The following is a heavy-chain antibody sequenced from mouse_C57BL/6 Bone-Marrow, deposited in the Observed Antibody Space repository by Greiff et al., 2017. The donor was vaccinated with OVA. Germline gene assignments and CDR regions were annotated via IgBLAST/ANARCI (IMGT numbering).Heavy chain of an antibody. V-gene: IGHV1-62-2*01. CDR2: FYPGSGSI. CDR1: GYTFTEYT. Sequence: QVQLKESGAELVKPGASVKLSCKASGYTFTEYTIHWVKQRSGQGLEWIGGFYPGSGSIKYNEKFKDKATLTADKSSSTVYMELSRWTSEDSAVYFCARHVNGGYGNYWYFDVWGTGTTVTVSS. CDR3: ARHVNGGYGNYWYFDV. D-gene: IGHD2-10*02. J-gene: IGHJ1*03.